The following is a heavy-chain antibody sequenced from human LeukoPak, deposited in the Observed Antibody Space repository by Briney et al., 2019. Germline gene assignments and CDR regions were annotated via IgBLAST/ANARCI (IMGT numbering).Heavy chain of an antibody. CDR2: ISGSGGST. D-gene: IGHD6-19*01. J-gene: IGHJ4*02. Sequence: PGGSLRLSCAASGFTFSSYAMSWVRQAPGKGLEWVSAISGSGGSTYYADSVKGRFTISRDNSKNTLYLQMNSLRVEDTAVYYCAKGWGPPSIAVAGTGFDYWGQGTLVTVSS. CDR1: GFTFSSYA. V-gene: IGHV3-23*01. CDR3: AKGWGPPSIAVAGTGFDY.